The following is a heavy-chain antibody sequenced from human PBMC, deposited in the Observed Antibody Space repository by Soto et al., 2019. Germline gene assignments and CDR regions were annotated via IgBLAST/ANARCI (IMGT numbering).Heavy chain of an antibody. D-gene: IGHD2-8*01. CDR1: GGSFGSYA. Sequence: QVRLVQSGAEVKKPGSSVKVSCKASGGSFGSYAVSWVRQAPGQGLEWMGAIIPIFGTTNYAQKFQGRVTITADESTSIAYMELSSLRSEDTAVYYCSREPSNRLAEDGVIYSWCDPWGQGTLVTVSS. J-gene: IGHJ5*02. CDR2: IIPIFGTT. V-gene: IGHV1-69*01. CDR3: SREPSNRLAEDGVIYSWCDP.